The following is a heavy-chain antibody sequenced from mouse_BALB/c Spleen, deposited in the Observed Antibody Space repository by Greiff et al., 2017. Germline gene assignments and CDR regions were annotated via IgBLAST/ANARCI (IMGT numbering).Heavy chain of an antibody. CDR3: ARRDYGYDVFAY. CDR2: IDPSDSET. V-gene: IGHV1-69*02. D-gene: IGHD2-2*01. CDR1: GYTFTSYW. Sequence: VQLQQPGAELVKPGAPVKLSCKASGYTFTSYWMNWVKQRPGRGLEWIGRIDPSDSETHYNQKFKDKATLTVDKSSSTAYIQLSSLTSEDSAVYYCARRDYGYDVFAYWGQGTLVTVSA. J-gene: IGHJ3*01.